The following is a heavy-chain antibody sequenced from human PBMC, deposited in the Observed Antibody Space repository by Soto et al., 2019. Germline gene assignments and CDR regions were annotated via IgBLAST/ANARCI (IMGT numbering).Heavy chain of an antibody. Sequence: LSLTCTVSGGSIRSYYWSWIRQPPGRGLEWIGYIHYTGSTNYNPSLKSRVTISVDTSQNQFSLKLRSVTAADTAVYYCARGDGFNWNFDYWGQGTLVTVSS. CDR3: ARGDGFNWNFDY. V-gene: IGHV4-59*01. J-gene: IGHJ4*02. D-gene: IGHD2-21*01. CDR2: IHYTGST. CDR1: GGSIRSYY.